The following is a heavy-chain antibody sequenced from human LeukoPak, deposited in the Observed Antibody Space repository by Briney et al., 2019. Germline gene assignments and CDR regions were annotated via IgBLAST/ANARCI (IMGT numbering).Heavy chain of an antibody. V-gene: IGHV4-34*01. CDR2: INHSGST. J-gene: IGHJ4*02. D-gene: IGHD1-14*01. CDR1: GGSFSGYY. Sequence: SETLSLTCAVYGGSFSGYYWSWIRQPPGKGLEWIGEINHSGSTNYNPSLKSRVTISVDTSKNQFSLKLSSVTAADTAVYYCARYLAHQRPRTYYFDYWGQGTLVTVSS. CDR3: ARYLAHQRPRTYYFDY.